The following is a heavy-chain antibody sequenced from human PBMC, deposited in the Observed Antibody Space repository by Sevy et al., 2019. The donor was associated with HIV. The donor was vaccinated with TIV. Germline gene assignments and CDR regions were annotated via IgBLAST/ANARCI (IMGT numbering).Heavy chain of an antibody. V-gene: IGHV4-31*03. CDR2: IHYSGST. CDR3: AGETEPGTIH. D-gene: IGHD6-13*01. J-gene: IGHJ4*02. Sequence: SETLSLTCTVSGSSINSGGYYWNWLRHHPGKGLEWIGYIHYSGSTYYNTSLKSRITISLDTSKNQFSLKGSSVTAADTAVYYCAGETEPGTIHWGQGALVTVSS. CDR1: GSSINSGGYY.